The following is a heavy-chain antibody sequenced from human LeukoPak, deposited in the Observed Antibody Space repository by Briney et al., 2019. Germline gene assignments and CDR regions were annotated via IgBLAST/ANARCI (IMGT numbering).Heavy chain of an antibody. CDR2: INPSTGGT. D-gene: IGHD3-3*01. Sequence: ASVKVSCKASGYTFTGYYMHWVRQAPGQGLEWMGRINPSTGGTKFAQKFQGRVTLTRDTSVTTAYMDLSRLRSDDTAVYYCARGRRNYDFWSGHGRWFDPWGQGTLVTVSS. V-gene: IGHV1-2*06. CDR1: GYTFTGYY. J-gene: IGHJ5*02. CDR3: ARGRRNYDFWSGHGRWFDP.